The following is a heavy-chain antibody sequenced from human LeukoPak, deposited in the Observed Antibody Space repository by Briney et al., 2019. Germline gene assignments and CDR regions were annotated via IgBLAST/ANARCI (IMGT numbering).Heavy chain of an antibody. CDR2: IRYSGTT. CDR1: GGSISSTYDH. J-gene: IGHJ4*02. CDR3: ARRLHYFDY. D-gene: IGHD2-21*02. V-gene: IGHV4-39*01. Sequence: SETLSLTCTVSGGSISSTYDHWDWIRQSPGKGLEWLGSIRYSGTTYYNPSLKGRVTMFVDTSNNQFSLRLRSVTAADTAVYHCARRLHYFDYWGQGSLVTVSS.